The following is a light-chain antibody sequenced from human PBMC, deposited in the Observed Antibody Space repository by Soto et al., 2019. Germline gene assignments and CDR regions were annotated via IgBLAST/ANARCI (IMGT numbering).Light chain of an antibody. CDR2: GAS. J-gene: IGKJ1*01. CDR3: QQYNNWPPWT. Sequence: EIVMTQSPATLSVSPGERATLSCRASQTVCSNLAWYQQKPGQAPRLLIYGASTRATGNPARFSGSGSGTEFTLTISSLQSEDFAVYYCQQYNNWPPWTFGQGTKVEIK. V-gene: IGKV3-15*01. CDR1: QTVCSN.